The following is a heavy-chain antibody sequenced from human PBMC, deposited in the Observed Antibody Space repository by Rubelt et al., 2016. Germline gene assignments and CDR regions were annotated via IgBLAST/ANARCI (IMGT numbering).Heavy chain of an antibody. Sequence: VQLVESGGGLVKPGGSLRLSCAASGFTFSDYYMSWIRQAPGKGLEWVSYISSSSSYTNYADSVKGRFTISRDNAKNSLYLQMNSLRAEDTAVYYCARSYDFWSGLYYFDYWGQGTLVTVSS. CDR2: ISSSSSYT. CDR1: GFTFSDYY. D-gene: IGHD3-3*01. CDR3: ARSYDFWSGLYYFDY. J-gene: IGHJ4*02. V-gene: IGHV3-11*06.